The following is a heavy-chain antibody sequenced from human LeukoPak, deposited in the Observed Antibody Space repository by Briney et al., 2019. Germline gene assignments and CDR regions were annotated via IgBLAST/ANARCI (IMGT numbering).Heavy chain of an antibody. D-gene: IGHD7-27*01. CDR3: ARRNAGEPAY. J-gene: IGHJ4*02. V-gene: IGHV3-21*01. Sequence: GGSLRLSCAASGFTFSSYSMNWVRQAPGKGLEWVSSISSSSSYIYYADSVKSRFTISRDNAKNSLYLQMNSLRAEDTAVYYCARRNAGEPAYWGQGTLVTVSS. CDR1: GFTFSSYS. CDR2: ISSSSSYI.